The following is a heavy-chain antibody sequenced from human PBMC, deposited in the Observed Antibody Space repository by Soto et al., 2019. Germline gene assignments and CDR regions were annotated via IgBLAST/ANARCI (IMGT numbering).Heavy chain of an antibody. CDR1: GVSVNSDNYY. CDR2: VYNTGST. CDR3: AREYSNSPEAFDF. V-gene: IGHV4-61*03. J-gene: IGHJ4*02. Sequence: PSETLSLTCTVSGVSVNSDNYYWSWIRQPPGKGLEWIGHVYNTGSTTYNPSLKSRVTISLDTSRNHFSLSLNSVTAADTAVFYCAREYSNSPEAFDFWGRGTLVTVS. D-gene: IGHD6-6*01.